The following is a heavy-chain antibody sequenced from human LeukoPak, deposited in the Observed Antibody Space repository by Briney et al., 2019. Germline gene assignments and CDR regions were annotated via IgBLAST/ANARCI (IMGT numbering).Heavy chain of an antibody. V-gene: IGHV1-2*02. J-gene: IGHJ4*02. Sequence: ASVKVSCKASGYTFSDYYMHWVRQAPGHGLEWMGWIYPNSGGTKYAQKFQGRVTMTRDTTISTAYMELSRLRSDDTAVYYCARGGPSPIDYWGQGTLVTVSS. CDR2: IYPNSGGT. CDR1: GYTFSDYY. CDR3: ARGGPSPIDY. D-gene: IGHD1-26*01.